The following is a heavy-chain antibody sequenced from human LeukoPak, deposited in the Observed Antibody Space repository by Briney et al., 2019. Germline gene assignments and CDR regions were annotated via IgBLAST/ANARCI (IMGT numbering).Heavy chain of an antibody. J-gene: IGHJ4*02. V-gene: IGHV3-21*01. CDR3: ATGYCSGGSCYFSFDY. CDR2: ISSSSSYI. Sequence: PGGSLRLSCAASGFTFSSYSMNWVRQAPGKGLEWVSSISSSSSYIYYADSVEGRFTISRDNAKNSLYLQMNSLRAEDTAVYYCATGYCSGGSCYFSFDYWGQGTLVTVSS. D-gene: IGHD2-15*01. CDR1: GFTFSSYS.